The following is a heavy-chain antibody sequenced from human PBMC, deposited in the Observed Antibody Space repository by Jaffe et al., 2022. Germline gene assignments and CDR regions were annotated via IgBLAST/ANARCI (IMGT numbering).Heavy chain of an antibody. J-gene: IGHJ6*03. Sequence: EVQLVESGGGLVKPGGSLRLSCAASGFTFSSYSMNWVRQAPGKGLEWVSSISSSSSYIYYADSVKGRFTISRDNAKNSLYLQMNSLRAEDTAVYYCARRGYSGYDSPYYYYYYMDVWGKGTTVTVSS. CDR3: ARRGYSGYDSPYYYYYYMDV. CDR1: GFTFSSYS. V-gene: IGHV3-21*01. D-gene: IGHD5-12*01. CDR2: ISSSSSYI.